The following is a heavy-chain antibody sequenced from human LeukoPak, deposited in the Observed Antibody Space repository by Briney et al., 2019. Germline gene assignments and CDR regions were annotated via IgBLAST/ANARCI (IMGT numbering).Heavy chain of an antibody. CDR2: ISTSGST. CDR3: ARDLATPRRFFDY. Sequence: GSLRLSCAASGFTCSSYEMNWGRQAQGKGLEWVSYISTSGSTYYAASVKGRFTVSRDNAKNSLYLQMNSLRAEDTAIYYCARDLATPRRFFDYWGQGTLVTVSS. CDR1: GFTCSSYE. J-gene: IGHJ4*02. D-gene: IGHD4-23*01. V-gene: IGHV3-48*03.